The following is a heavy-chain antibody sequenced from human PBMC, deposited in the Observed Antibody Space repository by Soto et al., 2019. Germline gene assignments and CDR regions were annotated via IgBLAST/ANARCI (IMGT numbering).Heavy chain of an antibody. V-gene: IGHV1-8*01. Sequence: QVQLVQSGAEVKKPGASVKVSCKASGYTFTSYDINWVRQATGQGLEWMGWMNPNSGNTGYAQKFQGRVTMTRNTSISTAYMELSSLRSEDTAVYYCAGDGRDDFWSGLGIYYYYMDVWGKGTTVTVSS. CDR1: GYTFTSYD. D-gene: IGHD3-3*01. J-gene: IGHJ6*03. CDR2: MNPNSGNT. CDR3: AGDGRDDFWSGLGIYYYYMDV.